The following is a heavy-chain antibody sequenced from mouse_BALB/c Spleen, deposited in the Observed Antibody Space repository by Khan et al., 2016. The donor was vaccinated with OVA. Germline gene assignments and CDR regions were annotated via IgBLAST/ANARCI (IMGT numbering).Heavy chain of an antibody. CDR3: TNQGSSWAGLAY. CDR2: INPSTGYT. J-gene: IGHJ3*01. CDR1: GYTFTSYW. Sequence: QIQLVQSGAELAKPGASVKMSCKASGYTFTSYWMHWVKQRPGQGLEWIGYINPSTGYTEYNQRFKDKATLTADKSSSTAYMQLSSLTSEESAVXYCTNQGSSWAGLAYWGQGTPVTVSA. D-gene: IGHD1-1*01. V-gene: IGHV1-7*01.